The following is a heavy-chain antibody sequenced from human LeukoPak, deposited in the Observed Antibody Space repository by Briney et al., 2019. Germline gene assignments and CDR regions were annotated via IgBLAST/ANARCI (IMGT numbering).Heavy chain of an antibody. J-gene: IGHJ6*02. D-gene: IGHD2-2*02. Sequence: SETLSLTCTVSGGSISSGDYYWSWIRQPPGKGLEWIGYIYYSGSTYYNPSLKSRVIISVDTSKNQFSLKLSSVTAADTAVYYCARVKLYYYYYYYGMDVWGQGTTVTVSS. CDR2: IYYSGST. V-gene: IGHV4-30-4*01. CDR1: GGSISSGDYY. CDR3: ARVKLYYYYYYYGMDV.